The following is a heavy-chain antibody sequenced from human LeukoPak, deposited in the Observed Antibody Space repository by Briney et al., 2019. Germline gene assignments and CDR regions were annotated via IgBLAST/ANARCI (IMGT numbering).Heavy chain of an antibody. CDR3: ATVLYCGGDCYPGSVFDY. V-gene: IGHV1-46*01. J-gene: IGHJ4*02. CDR2: INPSGGST. CDR1: GYTFTSYY. Sequence: ASVKVSCKASGYTFTSYYMHWVRQAPGQGLEWMGIINPSGGSTSYAQKFQGRVTMTRDTSTSTVYMELSSLRSEDTAVYYCATVLYCGGDCYPGSVFDYWGQGTLVTVSS. D-gene: IGHD2-21*02.